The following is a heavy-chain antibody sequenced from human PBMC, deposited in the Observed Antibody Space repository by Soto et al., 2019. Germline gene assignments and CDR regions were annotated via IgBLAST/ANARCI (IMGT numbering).Heavy chain of an antibody. D-gene: IGHD5-12*01. CDR3: ASKNGYNYAFDI. V-gene: IGHV4-39*01. J-gene: IGHJ3*02. CDR1: GGSISSSSYY. CDR2: IYYSGST. Sequence: QLQLQESGPGLVKPSETLSLTCTVSGGSISSSSYYWGWIRQPPGKGLEWIGSIYYSGSTYYNPSLKSRVTISVDTSKNQFSLKLSSVSAADTAVYYCASKNGYNYAFDIWGQGTMVTVSS.